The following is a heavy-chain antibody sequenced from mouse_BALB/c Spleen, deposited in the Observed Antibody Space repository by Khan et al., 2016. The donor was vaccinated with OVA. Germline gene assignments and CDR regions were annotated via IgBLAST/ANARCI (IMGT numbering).Heavy chain of an antibody. V-gene: IGHV5-4*02. CDR3: IRGYYGDPVAY. J-gene: IGHJ3*01. CDR2: ISALNRYI. Sequence: EVELVESGGGLMKPGGSLNLSCAASGFTFSDYYMYWVRQTPEKSLEWVATISALNRYIYSPDNVKGRFTLSRATAKTTLSLQMNSLKSEDTARDYCIRGYYGDPVAYWGQGTLVTVAA. D-gene: IGHD2-13*01. CDR1: GFTFSDYY.